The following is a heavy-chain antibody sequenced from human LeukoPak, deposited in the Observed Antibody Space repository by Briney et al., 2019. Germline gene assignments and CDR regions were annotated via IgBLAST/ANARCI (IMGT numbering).Heavy chain of an antibody. CDR3: AKDSVVIGKFDY. J-gene: IGHJ4*02. V-gene: IGHV3-74*01. CDR2: INSDGSST. Sequence: GGSLRLSCAASGFTFSSYWMHWVRQAPGKGLVWVSRINSDGSSTSYADSVKGRFTISRDNAKNTLYLQMNSLRAEDTAVYYCAKDSVVIGKFDYWGQGTLVTVSS. D-gene: IGHD4-23*01. CDR1: GFTFSSYW.